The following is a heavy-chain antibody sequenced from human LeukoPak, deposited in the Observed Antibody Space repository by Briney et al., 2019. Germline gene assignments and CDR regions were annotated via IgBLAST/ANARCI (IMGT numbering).Heavy chain of an antibody. D-gene: IGHD1-1*01. CDR3: ATYLRTTGTYYFDY. V-gene: IGHV4-39*01. J-gene: IGHJ4*02. Sequence: SETLSLTCTVSGGSIGGSSRYWGWIRQPPGKGLEWIGSIYYSGNTYYNPSLKSRVTISVDTSKNQFPLKLSSVTAADTAVYYCATYLRTTGTYYFDYWGQGTLVTVSS. CDR1: GGSIGGSSRY. CDR2: IYYSGNT.